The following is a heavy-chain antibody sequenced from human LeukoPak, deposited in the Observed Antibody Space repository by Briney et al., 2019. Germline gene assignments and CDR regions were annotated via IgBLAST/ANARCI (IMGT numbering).Heavy chain of an antibody. CDR1: GFTFDDYG. J-gene: IGHJ3*01. CDR3: ARRDSNWGAFDF. CDR2: INWNGDNT. Sequence: GGSLRLSCSASGFTFDDYGMSWVRQAPGKGLEWVSAINWNGDNTDYADSVRGRFTISRDNAKNSLYLQMGSLRAEDTAFYYCARRDSNWGAFDFWGQGTMVTVSS. V-gene: IGHV3-20*04. D-gene: IGHD3-16*01.